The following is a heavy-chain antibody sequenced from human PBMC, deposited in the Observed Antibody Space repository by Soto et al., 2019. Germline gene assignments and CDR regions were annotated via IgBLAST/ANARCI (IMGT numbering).Heavy chain of an antibody. V-gene: IGHV3-23*01. CDR2: ISGSGGST. J-gene: IGHJ4*02. D-gene: IGHD3-22*01. CDR1: GFTYSSYA. Sequence: RGSLRLPCEASGFTYSSYAMSWVRQGVGKGLEWVSAISGSGGSTYYADSVKGRLTISRDNSKNTLYLQMNSLRAEDTAVYYSARYYYDSSGYSFDYWGEGSLVTVSS. CDR3: ARYYYDSSGYSFDY.